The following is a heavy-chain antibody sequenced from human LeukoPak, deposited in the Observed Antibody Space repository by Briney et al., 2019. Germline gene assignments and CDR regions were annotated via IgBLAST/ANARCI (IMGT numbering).Heavy chain of an antibody. D-gene: IGHD3-22*01. CDR2: ISDSAGST. Sequence: PGGSLRLSCAASGFAFSNDSMRGVRQAPGKGLEWVSSISDSAGSTYYADSVKGRFTISRDTSKNTLYLQMKSLRAEDTAVYYCAKDGEYYYGSSGYYFDFWGQGTLVTVSS. CDR3: AKDGEYYYGSSGYYFDF. CDR1: GFAFSNDS. V-gene: IGHV3-23*01. J-gene: IGHJ4*02.